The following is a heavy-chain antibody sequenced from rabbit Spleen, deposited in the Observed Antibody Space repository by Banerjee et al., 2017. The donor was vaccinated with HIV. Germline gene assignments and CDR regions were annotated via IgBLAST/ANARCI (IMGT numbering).Heavy chain of an antibody. CDR3: ARSLGGDIAKYNI. V-gene: IGHV1S45*01. CDR2: IYIGRSGNT. Sequence: QEQLEESGGDLVKPEGSLTLTCTASGFTISSSYWICWVRQAPGKGLEWIACIYIGRSGNTYYASWAKGRFTISKTSTTVTLQMTSLTAADTATYFCARSLGGDIAKYNIWGPGTLVTVS. D-gene: IGHD2-1*01. CDR1: GFTISSSYW. J-gene: IGHJ6*01.